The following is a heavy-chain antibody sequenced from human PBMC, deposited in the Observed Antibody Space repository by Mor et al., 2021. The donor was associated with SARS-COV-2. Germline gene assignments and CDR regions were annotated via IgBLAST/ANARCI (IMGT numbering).Heavy chain of an antibody. CDR2: GSS. V-gene: IGHV4-39*01. J-gene: IGHJ4*02. Sequence: GSSRYNPSLQSRVTISVDTSKNQLSLKLSSVTAADTAVYYCTRHRPGTMLNSWGQGTL. CDR3: TRHRPGTMLNS. D-gene: IGHD1-7*01.